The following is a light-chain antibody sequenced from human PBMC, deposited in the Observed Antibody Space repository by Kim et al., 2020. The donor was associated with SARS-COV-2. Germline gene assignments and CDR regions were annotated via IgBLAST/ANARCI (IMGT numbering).Light chain of an antibody. CDR1: QSITTW. V-gene: IGKV1-5*01. CDR3: QQYSSYLT. J-gene: IGKJ1*01. CDR2: EAS. Sequence: DIQMTQSPSTLSASVGDRVTITCRASQSITTWLAWYQQKAGKAPKVLIYEASILESGVPSRFSGSGSGTEFTLTINGLQPDDFATYYCQQYSSYLTFGQGTKVDIK.